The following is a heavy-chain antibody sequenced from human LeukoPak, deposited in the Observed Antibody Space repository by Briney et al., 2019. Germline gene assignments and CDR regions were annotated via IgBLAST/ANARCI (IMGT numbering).Heavy chain of an antibody. CDR3: VRGGPNSGGWTLDH. CDR1: GYSLSSYA. Sequence: ASVKVSCKTSGYSLSSYAMHWVRQAPGQRLEWMGCINGDNGNREYSPKFQGRVTFTRDTSARTGYMELSSLTSEDMAVFYCVRGGPNSGGWTLDHWGQGTLVSVS. J-gene: IGHJ4*02. CDR2: INGDNGNR. V-gene: IGHV1-3*03. D-gene: IGHD2-15*01.